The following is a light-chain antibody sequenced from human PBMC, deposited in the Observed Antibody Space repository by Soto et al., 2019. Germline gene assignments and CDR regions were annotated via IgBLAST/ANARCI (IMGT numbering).Light chain of an antibody. Sequence: QSALTQPASVSGSPGQSITLSCTGTSSAIGGYDYVSWYQRHPGKAPKLIIYDVNTRPSGVSNRFSGSKSGNTVSLTISGLPAEDDADYYCTSYASGSSHVVFGGGTKLTVL. CDR2: DVN. J-gene: IGLJ2*01. V-gene: IGLV2-14*01. CDR1: SSAIGGYDY. CDR3: TSYASGSSHVV.